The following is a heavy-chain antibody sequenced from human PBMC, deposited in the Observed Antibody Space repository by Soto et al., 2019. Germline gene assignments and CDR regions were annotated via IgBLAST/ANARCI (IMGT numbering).Heavy chain of an antibody. CDR3: ARDRGGGYYYYGMDV. CDR1: GGTFSSYA. J-gene: IGHJ6*02. D-gene: IGHD3-10*01. Sequence: QVQLVQSGAEVKKPGSSVKVSCKASGGTFSSYAISWVRQAPGQGLEWMGGIIPIFGTANYAQKFQGRVTITADKSTSTAYMERGSLRSEDTAVYFCARDRGGGYYYYGMDVWGQGTTVTVSS. CDR2: IIPIFGTA. V-gene: IGHV1-69*06.